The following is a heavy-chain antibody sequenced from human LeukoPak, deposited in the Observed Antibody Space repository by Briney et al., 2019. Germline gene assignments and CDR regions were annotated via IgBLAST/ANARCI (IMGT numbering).Heavy chain of an antibody. D-gene: IGHD1-1*01. Sequence: GGSLRLSCAASGFIFSSYSMNWVRQTPGKGLEWVSSISSSSSYIYYADSVKGRFTISRENAKNSLSLQMNSLRAEDTAVYYCATASGAFDIWGQGTMVTVSS. CDR1: GFIFSSYS. V-gene: IGHV3-21*01. CDR2: ISSSSSYI. J-gene: IGHJ3*02. CDR3: ATASGAFDI.